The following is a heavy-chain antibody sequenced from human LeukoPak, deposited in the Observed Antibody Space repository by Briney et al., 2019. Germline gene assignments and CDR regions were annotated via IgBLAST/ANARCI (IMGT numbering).Heavy chain of an antibody. Sequence: PSQTLSLTCTVSGGSVNSGAYYWSWIRQFPGKGPEWIGQIFFTGRTDYNPSLKSRLAISIDTSRDQFSLELSSVSAADTATYYCARDRASGMDYWGQGILVTVSS. CDR2: IFFTGRT. CDR1: GGSVNSGAYY. D-gene: IGHD3-10*01. J-gene: IGHJ4*02. V-gene: IGHV4-31*03. CDR3: ARDRASGMDY.